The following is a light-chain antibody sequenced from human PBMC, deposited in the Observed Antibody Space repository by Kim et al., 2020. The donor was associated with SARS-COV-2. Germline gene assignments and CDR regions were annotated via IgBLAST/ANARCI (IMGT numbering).Light chain of an antibody. V-gene: IGLV2-14*03. CDR2: DVS. J-gene: IGLJ1*01. CDR3: SSYIRSSTNYV. CDR1: SSDVGGYNY. Sequence: QSITIACTGTSSDVGGYNYVSWYQQHPGNAPKLMIYDVSNRPSGVSNRFSGSKSGNTASLTISGLQAEDEADYYCSSYIRSSTNYVFGTGTKVTVL.